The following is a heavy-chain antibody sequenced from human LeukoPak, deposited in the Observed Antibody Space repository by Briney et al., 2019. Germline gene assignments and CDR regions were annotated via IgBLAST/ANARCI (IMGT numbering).Heavy chain of an antibody. V-gene: IGHV1-69*05. CDR2: IIPIFGTA. CDR1: GGTFISYA. J-gene: IGHJ3*02. D-gene: IGHD1-14*01. Sequence: ASVKVSCKASGGTFISYAISWVRQAPGQGLEWMGRIIPIFGTANYAQKFQGRVTITTDESTSTAYMELSSLRSEDTAVYYCARGRDRNYPGDDAFDIWGQGTMVTVSS. CDR3: ARGRDRNYPGDDAFDI.